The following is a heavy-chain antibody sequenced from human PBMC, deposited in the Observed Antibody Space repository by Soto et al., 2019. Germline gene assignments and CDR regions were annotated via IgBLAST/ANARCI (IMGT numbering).Heavy chain of an antibody. CDR2: IWSDGSNK. CDR3: ARDYCRSISCFDY. V-gene: IGHV3-33*01. CDR1: GFTFSSYG. Sequence: GGSLRLSCAASGFTFSSYGMYWVRQAPGKGLEWVAVIWSDGSNKYYADSVKGRFTVSRDNSKNTLYLQMNSLRAEDTAVYHCARDYCRSISCFDYWGQGTLVTVSS. D-gene: IGHD2-2*01. J-gene: IGHJ4*02.